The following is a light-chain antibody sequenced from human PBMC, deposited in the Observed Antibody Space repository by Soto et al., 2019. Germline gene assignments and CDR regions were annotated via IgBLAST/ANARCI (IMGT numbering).Light chain of an antibody. V-gene: IGKV1-9*01. CDR3: QKLHNFPLT. J-gene: IGKJ5*01. CDR1: QGISSS. Sequence: DIQLTQSPSFLSASVGDRVTITCRASQGISSSLAWYQQKPGEAPRLLIYAASTLQSVVPSRFSGSGYGTEFTLTISSLQPDDFASYYCQKLHNFPLTFGQGTRLEIK. CDR2: AAS.